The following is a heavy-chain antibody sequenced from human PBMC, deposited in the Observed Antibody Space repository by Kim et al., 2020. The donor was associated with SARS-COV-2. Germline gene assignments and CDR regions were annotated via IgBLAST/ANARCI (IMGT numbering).Heavy chain of an antibody. CDR1: GGSISSYY. V-gene: IGHV4-59*01. Sequence: SETLSLTCTVSGGSISSYYWSWIRQPPGKGLEWIGYIYYSGSTNYNPSLKSRVTISVDTSKNQFSLKLSSVTAADTAVYYCARVPVVAATEYYFDYWGKG. J-gene: IGHJ4*02. CDR3: ARVPVVAATEYYFDY. D-gene: IGHD2-15*01. CDR2: IYYSGST.